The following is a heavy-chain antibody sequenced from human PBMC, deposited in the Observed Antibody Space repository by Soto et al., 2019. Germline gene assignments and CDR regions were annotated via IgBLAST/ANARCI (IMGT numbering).Heavy chain of an antibody. D-gene: IGHD3-9*01. Sequence: QLQLQESGPGLVKPSETLSLTCSVSDDSINSDKYYWGWIRKPPGKGLEWIGSIYYRGNAYYNPSPQTRVTISLDKSKRQFSPKLNSVTAADSAVYFCARLEGLATISYYFDFWGPGALVTFSS. V-gene: IGHV4-39*01. CDR2: IYYRGNA. CDR3: ARLEGLATISYYFDF. J-gene: IGHJ4*02. CDR1: DDSINSDKYY.